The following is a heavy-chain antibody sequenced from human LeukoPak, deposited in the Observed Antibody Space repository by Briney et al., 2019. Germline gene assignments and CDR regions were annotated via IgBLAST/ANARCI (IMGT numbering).Heavy chain of an antibody. CDR2: INPSGGST. V-gene: IGHV1-46*01. Sequence: ASVKVSCKASGYTFTSYYMHWVRQAPGQGLEWMGIINPSGGSTSYAQKFQGRVTMTRDMSTSTVYMELSSLRSEDTAVYYCARGGVNYYDSSGYYFDAFDIWGQGTMVTVSS. CDR1: GYTFTSYY. D-gene: IGHD3-22*01. J-gene: IGHJ3*02. CDR3: ARGGVNYYDSSGYYFDAFDI.